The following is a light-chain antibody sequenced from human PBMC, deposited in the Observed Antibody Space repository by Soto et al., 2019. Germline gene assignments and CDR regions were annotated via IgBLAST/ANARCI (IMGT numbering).Light chain of an antibody. CDR2: DAS. Sequence: EIVLTQSPGTLSLSPGETLSLSCRSSQSVRRYLAWYQHKPGQAPRLLIYDASNSATGIPDRFSGSGSGTDFSLTITRLEPEYFAVYYCQQYDSSPRTFGQGTKVEIK. J-gene: IGKJ1*01. CDR1: QSVRRY. V-gene: IGKV3-20*01. CDR3: QQYDSSPRT.